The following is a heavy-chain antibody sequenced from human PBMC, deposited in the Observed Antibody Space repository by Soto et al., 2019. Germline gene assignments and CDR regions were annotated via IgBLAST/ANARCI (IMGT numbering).Heavy chain of an antibody. Sequence: DVQLEESGGGLIKPGESLTLTCAGTDFILYDAWLEWVRQASGKGLELVVRIKSKAHGGTTDYAAPMTGRFTTLRDDTKNTLYLQMNSLQTEDTAMYYCASYRDSSELRRDDYWGQGALVTVSS. CDR2: IKSKAHGGTT. CDR1: DFILYDAW. J-gene: IGHJ4*02. D-gene: IGHD3-22*01. V-gene: IGHV3-15*07. CDR3: ASYRDSSELRRDDY.